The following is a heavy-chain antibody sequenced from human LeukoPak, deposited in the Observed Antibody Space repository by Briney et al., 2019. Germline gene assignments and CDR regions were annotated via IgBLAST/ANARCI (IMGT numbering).Heavy chain of an antibody. CDR3: ARSFYDFLTGYSYNDY. V-gene: IGHV3-11*04. J-gene: IGHJ4*02. D-gene: IGHD3-9*01. CDR2: ISDSGSAI. Sequence: GGSLRLSCAASGFTVSNNYMRWVRQAPGKGLEWVAFISDSGSAIYYADSVKGRFTVSRDNAKNSLYLQLNTLRAEDTATYYCARSFYDFLTGYSYNDYWGQGTQVTVSS. CDR1: GFTVSNNY.